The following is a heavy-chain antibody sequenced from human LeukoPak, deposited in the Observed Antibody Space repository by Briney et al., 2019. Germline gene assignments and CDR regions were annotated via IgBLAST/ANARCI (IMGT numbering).Heavy chain of an antibody. J-gene: IGHJ4*02. V-gene: IGHV1-18*01. CDR3: AREDRRDYGDY. CDR1: GGTFSSYA. Sequence: ASVKVSCKASGGTFSSYAISWVRQAPGQGLEWMGWISAYNGNTNYAQKLQGRVTMTTDTSTSTAYMELRSLRSDDTAVYYCAREDRRDYGDYWGQGTLVTVSS. D-gene: IGHD2-15*01. CDR2: ISAYNGNT.